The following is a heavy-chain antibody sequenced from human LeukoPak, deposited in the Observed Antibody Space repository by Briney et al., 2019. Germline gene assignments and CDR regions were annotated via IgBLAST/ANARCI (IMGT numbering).Heavy chain of an antibody. CDR1: GGTFISYA. CDR3: ARDAHYRAAGMDV. D-gene: IGHD3-16*02. CDR2: IIPILGIA. Sequence: SVKVSCTASGGTFISYAISWVRQAPGQGLEWVGRIIPILGIANYAQKFQGRVTITADKSTSTAYMELSSLRSEDTAVYYCARDAHYRAAGMDVRGQGTTVTVSS. V-gene: IGHV1-69*04. J-gene: IGHJ6*02.